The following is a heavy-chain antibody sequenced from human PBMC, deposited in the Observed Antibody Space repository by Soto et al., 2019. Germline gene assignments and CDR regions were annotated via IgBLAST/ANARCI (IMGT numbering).Heavy chain of an antibody. V-gene: IGHV1-18*04. Sequence: PSVKVSCKASGYTFTSYGIIWVRQAPGQGLEWMGWISAYNGNTNYPQKLQGRVTMTTDTSTSTAYMELRSLRSDDTAVYYCARDHCSSTNCYTAVDYWGQGTLVTVSS. J-gene: IGHJ4*02. D-gene: IGHD2-2*02. CDR2: ISAYNGNT. CDR1: GYTFTSYG. CDR3: ARDHCSSTNCYTAVDY.